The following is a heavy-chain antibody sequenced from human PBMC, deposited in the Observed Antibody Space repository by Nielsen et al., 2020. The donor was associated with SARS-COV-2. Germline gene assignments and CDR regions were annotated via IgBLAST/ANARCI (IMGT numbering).Heavy chain of an antibody. V-gene: IGHV3-23*01. D-gene: IGHD6-19*01. CDR2: ISGSGGST. J-gene: IGHJ4*02. CDR3: AVDSSGWYGDY. CDR1: GFTFSSYA. Sequence: GESLKISCAVSGFTFSSYAMRWVCQAPGKGLEWVSSISGSGGSTYYADSVKGRFTISRDNSKNTLDLQMNSLRADDTAVYYCAVDSSGWYGDYWGQGTLVTVSS.